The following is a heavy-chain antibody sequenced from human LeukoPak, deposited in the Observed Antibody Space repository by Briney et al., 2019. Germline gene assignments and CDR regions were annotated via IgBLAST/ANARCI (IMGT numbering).Heavy chain of an antibody. D-gene: IGHD5-18*01. V-gene: IGHV4-31*03. J-gene: IGHJ4*02. CDR3: AKALGGRGYSYGALDY. CDR2: IYDSGNT. CDR1: GGSISSGGYY. Sequence: SETLSFTCTVSGGSISSGGYYWNWFRQHPEKGLEWIGYIYDSGNTYYSPSLKSRVTISLDTSKNQFSLKLSSVTAADTAVYYCAKALGGRGYSYGALDYWGQGILVTVSS.